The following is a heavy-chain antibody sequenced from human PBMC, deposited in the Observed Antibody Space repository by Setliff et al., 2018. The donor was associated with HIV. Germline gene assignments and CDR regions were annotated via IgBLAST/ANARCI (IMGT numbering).Heavy chain of an antibody. Sequence: PSETLSLTCTVYGGSIWNYYWSWIRQPPGRGLEWIGTIYYSGSTYSNPSLKSRVTISTDTSKNQFSLKVRSVTAADTAVYYCARQVTVVGYFVTAAGSFNYWGPGTLVTVSS. CDR3: ARQVTVVGYFVTAAGSFNY. D-gene: IGHD2-21*02. V-gene: IGHV4-39*01. CDR1: GGSIWNYY. CDR2: IYYSGST. J-gene: IGHJ4*02.